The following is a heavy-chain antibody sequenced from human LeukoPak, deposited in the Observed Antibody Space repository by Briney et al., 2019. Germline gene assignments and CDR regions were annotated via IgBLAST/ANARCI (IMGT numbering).Heavy chain of an antibody. D-gene: IGHD3-22*01. V-gene: IGHV3-23*01. CDR3: LTYYYDSSGYYYYYYMDV. CDR1: GFTFSDYY. Sequence: GGSLRLSCAASGFTFSDYYMNWIRQAPGKGLEWVSAISGSGGSTYYADSVKGRFTISRDNSKNTLYLQMNSLRAEDTAVYYCLTYYYDSSGYYYYYYMDVWGKGTTVTVSS. CDR2: ISGSGGST. J-gene: IGHJ6*03.